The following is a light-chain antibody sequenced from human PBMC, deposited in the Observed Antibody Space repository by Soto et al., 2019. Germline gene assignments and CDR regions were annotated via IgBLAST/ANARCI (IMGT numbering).Light chain of an antibody. J-gene: IGKJ1*01. V-gene: IGKV3-20*01. CDR3: QQYNSYS. Sequence: EMVLTQSPGTVSLSAGGSANPXXRASQSVSDNYLAWYQQKPGQAPRLLIYGASNRATGIPDRFSGSGSGTDFTLTISSLQPDDFATYYCQQYNSYSFGQGTKVDIK. CDR2: GAS. CDR1: QSVSDNY.